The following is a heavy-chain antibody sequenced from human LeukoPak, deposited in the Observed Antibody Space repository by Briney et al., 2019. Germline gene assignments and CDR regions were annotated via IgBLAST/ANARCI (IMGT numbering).Heavy chain of an antibody. CDR1: GGSFSGYY. J-gene: IGHJ6*03. D-gene: IGHD6-6*01. CDR3: ARDWGVSARPGYMDV. Sequence: SETLSLTCAVFGGSFSGYYWNWIRQPPGKGLEWIGQINPSRNTNYNPSLKSRVTISVDTSKNQFSLKLSSVTAADTAVYYCARDWGVSARPGYMDVWGKGTTVTVSS. CDR2: INPSRNT. V-gene: IGHV4-34*01.